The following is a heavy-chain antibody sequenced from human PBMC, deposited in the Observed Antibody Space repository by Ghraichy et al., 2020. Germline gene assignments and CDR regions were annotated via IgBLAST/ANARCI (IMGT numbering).Heavy chain of an antibody. CDR2: INPNSAGK. Sequence: ASVKVSCKASGYTFADYYMHWVRQAPGQGLEWMGGINPNSAGKNYAQKFQGRVTMTRETSINTAYMELSRLRSDDTAVYYCARGNDYSNYEGGGWYYYYYGMDVWGQGTTVTVSS. J-gene: IGHJ6*02. D-gene: IGHD4-11*01. CDR1: GYTFADYY. V-gene: IGHV1-2*02. CDR3: ARGNDYSNYEGGGWYYYYYGMDV.